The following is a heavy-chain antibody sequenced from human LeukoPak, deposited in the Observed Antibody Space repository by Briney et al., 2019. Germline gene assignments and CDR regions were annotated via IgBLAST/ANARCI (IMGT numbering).Heavy chain of an antibody. Sequence: GGSLRLSCAASGFIFSNYAVYWVRQAPGEGLEWVSVISGGGAATYADSMKGRFTISRDNSRNTVYLQMDNLRDEDLAVYYCVRSTGYFYYGMDVWGQGTTVTVS. J-gene: IGHJ6*02. V-gene: IGHV3-23*01. CDR3: VRSTGYFYYGMDV. CDR1: GFIFSNYA. CDR2: ISGGGAA.